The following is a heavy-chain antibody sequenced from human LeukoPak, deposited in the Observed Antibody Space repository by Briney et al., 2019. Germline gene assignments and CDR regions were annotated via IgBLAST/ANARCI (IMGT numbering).Heavy chain of an antibody. CDR1: DGSFSGYY. Sequence: SETLSLTCAVYDGSFSGYYWSWIRQPPGKGLEWIGEINHSGSTNYNPSLKSRVTISVDTSKNQFSLKLSSVTAAGTAVYYCARGRGSYYLRAAGIDYWGQGTLVTVSS. V-gene: IGHV4-34*01. D-gene: IGHD1-26*01. J-gene: IGHJ4*02. CDR2: INHSGST. CDR3: ARGRGSYYLRAAGIDY.